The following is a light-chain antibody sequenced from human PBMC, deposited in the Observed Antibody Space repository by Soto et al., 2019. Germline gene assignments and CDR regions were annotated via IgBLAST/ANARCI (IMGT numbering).Light chain of an antibody. V-gene: IGKV3D-20*02. Sequence: EIVLTQSPGTLSLSPGERATLSCRASQSVSSSSLAWYQQKPGQAPRLLIYGASSRATGIPDRFSGSGSGTDFTLTISSLEPADFAIYYCQQRSNWITFGQGTRLEI. CDR3: QQRSNWIT. CDR1: QSVSSSS. J-gene: IGKJ5*01. CDR2: GAS.